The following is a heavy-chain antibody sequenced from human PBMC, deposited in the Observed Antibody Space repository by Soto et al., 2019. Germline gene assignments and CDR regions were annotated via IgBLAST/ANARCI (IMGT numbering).Heavy chain of an antibody. V-gene: IGHV4-31*11. Sequence: QLQLQESGPGLVKPSQTLSLTCAVSGGSISNGGYYWSWIRQHPGKGLGWIGSIYFSGSTYYNPSLKSRVTLPVATPKNQFSLKLSPVTAADTAVYYGARDSHSQRPNLRWGGGYMDVWGKGTTVTVSS. D-gene: IGHD3-16*01. CDR2: IYFSGST. CDR3: ARDSHSQRPNLRWGGGYMDV. J-gene: IGHJ6*03. CDR1: GGSISNGGYY.